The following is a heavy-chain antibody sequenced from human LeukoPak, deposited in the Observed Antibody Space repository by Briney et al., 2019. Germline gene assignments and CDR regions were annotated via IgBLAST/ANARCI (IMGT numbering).Heavy chain of an antibody. CDR2: IYHSGST. Sequence: SETLSLTCTVSGYSISSGYYWGWIRQPPGKGLEWIGSIYHSGSTYYNPSLKSRVTISVDTSKNQFSLKLSSVTAADTAVYYCAREYYYGSGSHSHWGQGTLVTVSS. V-gene: IGHV4-38-2*02. CDR1: GYSISSGYY. D-gene: IGHD3-10*01. CDR3: AREYYYGSGSHSH. J-gene: IGHJ4*02.